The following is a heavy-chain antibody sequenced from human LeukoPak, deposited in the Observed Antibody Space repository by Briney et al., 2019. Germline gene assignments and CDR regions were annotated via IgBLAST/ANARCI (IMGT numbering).Heavy chain of an antibody. J-gene: IGHJ4*02. CDR1: GFTFSSYS. D-gene: IGHD2-2*01. Sequence: GGSLRLSCAASGFTFSSYSMNWVRQASGKGLEWVSSISSSSSYIYYADSVKGRFTISRDNAKNSLYLQMNSLRAEDTAVYYCARSLVVVPAALDYWGQGTLVTVSS. CDR3: ARSLVVVPAALDY. CDR2: ISSSSSYI. V-gene: IGHV3-21*01.